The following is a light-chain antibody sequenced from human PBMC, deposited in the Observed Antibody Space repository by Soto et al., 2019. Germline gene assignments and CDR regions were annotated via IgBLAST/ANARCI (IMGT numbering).Light chain of an antibody. J-gene: IGKJ5*01. CDR2: GAS. CDR1: QSVSSN. V-gene: IGKV3-15*01. CDR3: QQYNNWPRT. Sequence: EIVMTQSPATLSVSPGERATLSCRASQSVSSNLAWYQQKPGQAPRLLIYGASTRAATIPARFSGSGSGTEFTLTISSLQSEDFAVYFCQQYNNWPRTFGQGTRLEMK.